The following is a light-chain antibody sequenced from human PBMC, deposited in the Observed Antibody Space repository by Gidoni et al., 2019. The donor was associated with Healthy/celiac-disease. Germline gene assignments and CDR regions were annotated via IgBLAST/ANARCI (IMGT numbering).Light chain of an antibody. V-gene: IGKV3-11*01. CDR1: QSVSSY. CDR3: QQRSNWPPYT. CDR2: DAS. J-gene: IGKJ2*01. Sequence: ELVLPQLPATLSLSPGERATLSCRASQSVSSYLAWYQQKPGQAPRLLIYDASNRATGIPARFSGSGSGTDFTLTISSLEPEDFAVYYCQQRSNWPPYTFGQGTKLEIK.